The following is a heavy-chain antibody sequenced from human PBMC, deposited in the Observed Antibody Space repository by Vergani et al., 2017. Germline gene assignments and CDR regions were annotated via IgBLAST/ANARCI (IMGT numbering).Heavy chain of an antibody. CDR3: ARARDYDFWSGYYGYYYYYMDV. J-gene: IGHJ6*03. CDR1: GYTFTGYY. V-gene: IGHV1-2*02. Sequence: QVQLVQSGAEVKKPGASVKVSCKASGYTFTGYYMHWVRQAPGQGLEWMGWINPNSGGTNYAQKFQGRVTITADESTSTAYMELSSLRSEDTAVYYCARARDYDFWSGYYGYYYYYMDVWGKGP. D-gene: IGHD3-3*01. CDR2: INPNSGGT.